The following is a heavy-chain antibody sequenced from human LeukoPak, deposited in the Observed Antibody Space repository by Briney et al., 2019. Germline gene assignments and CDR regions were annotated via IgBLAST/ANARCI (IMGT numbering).Heavy chain of an antibody. CDR2: IYYSGST. D-gene: IGHD3-22*01. CDR1: GGSISSYY. Sequence: SETLSLTCTVSGGSISSYYWGWIRQPPGKGLEWIGSIYYSGSTYYNPSLKSRVTISVDTSKNQFSLKLSSVTAADTAVYYCARDFRPSDYYDSSGYHHFDYWGQGTLVTVSS. V-gene: IGHV4-39*07. J-gene: IGHJ4*02. CDR3: ARDFRPSDYYDSSGYHHFDY.